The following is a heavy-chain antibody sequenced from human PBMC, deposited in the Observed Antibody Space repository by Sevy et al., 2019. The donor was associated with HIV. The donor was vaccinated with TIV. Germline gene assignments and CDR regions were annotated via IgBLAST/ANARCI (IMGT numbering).Heavy chain of an antibody. CDR3: ARDCSSSTCLWGLDV. CDR2: IKKDGSEK. Sequence: GGSLRLSCAASGFTFNKYWMIWVRQAPGKGLEWVATIKKDGSEKYHVDSVRGRFTISRDNAKNSLYLQMNNLRVEDTATYYCARDCSSSTCLWGLDVWGQGTTVTVSS. D-gene: IGHD2-2*01. J-gene: IGHJ6*01. CDR1: GFTFNKYW. V-gene: IGHV3-7*03.